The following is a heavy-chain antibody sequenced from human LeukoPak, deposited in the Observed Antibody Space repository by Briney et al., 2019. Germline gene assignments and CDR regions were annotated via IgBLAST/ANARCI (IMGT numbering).Heavy chain of an antibody. Sequence: GGSLRLSCAASGFTFSSSWMIWVRQAPGKGLEWVANIKNDGSGTYYVDSVEGRFTISRDNAKNSLFLQMNSLRAEDTAVYYCASKAVTYYYDYWGQGTLVIVSS. CDR2: IKNDGSGT. CDR1: GFTFSSSW. V-gene: IGHV3-7*05. J-gene: IGHJ4*02. D-gene: IGHD4-17*01. CDR3: ASKAVTYYYDY.